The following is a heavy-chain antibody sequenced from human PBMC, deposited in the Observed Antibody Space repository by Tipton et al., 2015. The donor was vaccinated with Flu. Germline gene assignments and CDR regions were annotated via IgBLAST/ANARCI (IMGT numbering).Heavy chain of an antibody. Sequence: TLSLTCTVSGGSLSSFYWTWIRQPAGKGLEWIGRIYSSGITKYNPSLKSRVTMSVDTSKNQFSLSLSSVTAADTAIYYCASAPTMTTFFFWGQGTLVTVSA. J-gene: IGHJ4*02. CDR3: ASAPTMTTFFF. D-gene: IGHD4-17*01. V-gene: IGHV4-4*07. CDR2: IYSSGIT. CDR1: GGSLSSFY.